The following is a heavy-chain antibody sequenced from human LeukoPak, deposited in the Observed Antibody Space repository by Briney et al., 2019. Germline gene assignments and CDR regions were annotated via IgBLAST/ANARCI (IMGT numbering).Heavy chain of an antibody. J-gene: IGHJ5*02. CDR3: SRDSGYSYGFSWFDP. Sequence: SVKVSCKASGGTFSSYAISWVRQAPGQGLEWMERIIPIFGTANYAQKFQGRVTITTDESTSTAYMELSSLRSEDTAVYYCSRDSGYSYGFSWFDPWGQGTLVTVSS. D-gene: IGHD5-18*01. CDR2: IIPIFGTA. V-gene: IGHV1-69*05. CDR1: GGTFSSYA.